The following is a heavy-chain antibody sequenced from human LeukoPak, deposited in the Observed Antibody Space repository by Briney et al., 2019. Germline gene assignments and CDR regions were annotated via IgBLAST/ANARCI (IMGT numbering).Heavy chain of an antibody. Sequence: ASVKVSCKASGGTFSSYAISWVRQAPGQGLEWMAWISTYDHDTSYAQKFRGRVTMTTDTSTSTAYMELRSLGSDDTAVYYCVRDYFCSGGTCDDCFDPWGQGTLVTVSS. CDR1: GGTFSSYA. D-gene: IGHD2-15*01. V-gene: IGHV1-18*01. CDR2: ISTYDHDT. CDR3: VRDYFCSGGTCDDCFDP. J-gene: IGHJ5*02.